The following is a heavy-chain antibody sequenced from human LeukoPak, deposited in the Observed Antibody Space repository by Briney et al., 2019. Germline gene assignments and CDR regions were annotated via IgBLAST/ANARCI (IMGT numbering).Heavy chain of an antibody. CDR1: GFTFSTYS. CDR2: ISSSSSTI. Sequence: GGSLRLSCVASGFTFSTYSMNWVRQAPGKGLEWVSYISSSSSTIYYAESVKGRFTISRDNAKNSLYLQMNSLRADDTAVYYCAKVSSSSDYWGQGTLVTVSS. D-gene: IGHD6-6*01. J-gene: IGHJ4*02. CDR3: AKVSSSSDY. V-gene: IGHV3-48*04.